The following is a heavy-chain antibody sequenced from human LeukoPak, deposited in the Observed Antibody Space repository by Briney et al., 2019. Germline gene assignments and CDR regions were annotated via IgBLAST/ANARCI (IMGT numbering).Heavy chain of an antibody. CDR1: GFTFTSSA. Sequence: SVKVSRRASGFTFTSSAMQWVRQARGQRLEWIGWIVVGRGNTDYAQKFQERVTITRDMSTSTVYMEVSSLRSEDTAVYYCATDQSGGYFNDAFDIWGQGTMVTVSS. CDR3: ATDQSGGYFNDAFDI. V-gene: IGHV1-58*02. CDR2: IVVGRGNT. J-gene: IGHJ3*02. D-gene: IGHD2-15*01.